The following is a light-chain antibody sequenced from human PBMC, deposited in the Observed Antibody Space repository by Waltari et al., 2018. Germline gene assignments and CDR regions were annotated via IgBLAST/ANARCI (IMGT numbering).Light chain of an antibody. CDR3: QAWDSSTVV. J-gene: IGLJ2*01. Sequence: SYELTQPPSVSVSPGQTASITCSGDKLGDKYACWYQQKPGQSPVLVIYQDSKRPSGIPERFPGSNSGNTATLTLSGTQAMDEADYYCQAWDSSTVVFGGGTKLTVL. CDR1: KLGDKY. CDR2: QDS. V-gene: IGLV3-1*01.